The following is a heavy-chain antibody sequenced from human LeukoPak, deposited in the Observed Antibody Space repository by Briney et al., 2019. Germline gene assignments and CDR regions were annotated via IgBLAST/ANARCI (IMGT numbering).Heavy chain of an antibody. J-gene: IGHJ4*02. V-gene: IGHV4-59*01. CDR3: ARDSGSFDY. Sequence: PSETLSLTCTVSGGSISSYYWSWIRQPPGKGLEWIGYIYYSGSTNHNPSLKSRVTISVDTSKNQFSLKLSSVTAADTAVYYCARDSGSFDYWGQGTLVTVSS. CDR2: IYYSGST. D-gene: IGHD3-10*01. CDR1: GGSISSYY.